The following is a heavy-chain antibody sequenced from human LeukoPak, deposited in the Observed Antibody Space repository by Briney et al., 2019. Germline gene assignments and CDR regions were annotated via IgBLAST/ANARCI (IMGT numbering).Heavy chain of an antibody. CDR2: MNPNSGNT. V-gene: IGHV1-8*01. Sequence: GASVKVSCKASGYTFTSYDINWVRQATGQGLEWMGWMNPNSGNTGYAQKFQGRVTMTRNTSISTAYMELSSLRSEDTAVYYCARGVGVVAATYYYDYWSQGTLVTVSS. CDR1: GYTFTSYD. CDR3: ARGVGVVAATYYYDY. D-gene: IGHD2-15*01. J-gene: IGHJ4*02.